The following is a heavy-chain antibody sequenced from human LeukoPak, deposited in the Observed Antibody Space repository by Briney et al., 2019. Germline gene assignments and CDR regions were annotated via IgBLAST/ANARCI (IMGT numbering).Heavy chain of an antibody. CDR2: MSYDGSNK. Sequence: GGSLRLSCAASKFPFSSYAMHWVRQAPGKGLEWVAVMSYDGSNKYCADSMKGRFTISRDNSKNTLYLQMNSLRAEDTAVYYCASFRSNYFDYWGQGTLVTVSS. CDR1: KFPFSSYA. V-gene: IGHV3-30*03. J-gene: IGHJ4*02. CDR3: ASFRSNYFDY. D-gene: IGHD3-3*01.